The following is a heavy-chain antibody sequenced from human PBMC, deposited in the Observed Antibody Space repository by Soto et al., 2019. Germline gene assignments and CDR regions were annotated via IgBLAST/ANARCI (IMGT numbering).Heavy chain of an antibody. CDR2: ISSSSSTI. D-gene: IGHD2-15*01. CDR3: ARDRSRSGGSISDY. J-gene: IGHJ4*02. V-gene: IGHV3-48*01. Sequence: EVQLVESGGGLVQPGGSLRLSCAASGFTFSSYSMNWVRQAPGKGLEWVSYISSSSSTIYYADSVKGRFTISRDNAKNSLYLQMNSLRAEDTAVYCCARDRSRSGGSISDYWGQGTLVTVSS. CDR1: GFTFSSYS.